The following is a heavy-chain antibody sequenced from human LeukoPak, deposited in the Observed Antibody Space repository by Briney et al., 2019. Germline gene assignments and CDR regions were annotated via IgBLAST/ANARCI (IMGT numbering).Heavy chain of an antibody. CDR2: IWYDGSNK. D-gene: IGHD3-22*01. J-gene: IGHJ4*02. CDR1: GFTFSSYG. Sequence: PGRSLRLSCAASGFTFSSYGMHWVRQAPGKGLEWVAVIWYDGSNKYYVDSVKGRFTISRDNSKNTLYLQMNSLRAEDTAVYYCARGLDYYDSSGYYYPPLDYWGQGTLVTVSS. V-gene: IGHV3-33*01. CDR3: ARGLDYYDSSGYYYPPLDY.